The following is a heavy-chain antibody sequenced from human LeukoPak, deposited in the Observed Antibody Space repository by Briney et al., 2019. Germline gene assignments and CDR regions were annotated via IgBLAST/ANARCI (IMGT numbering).Heavy chain of an antibody. CDR3: ARPRDRSITIFGVDRDAFDI. V-gene: IGHV3-21*01. CDR2: IGSSSSYI. Sequence: GGSLRLSCAASGFTFSSYSMNWVSQAPGKGLEWVSSIGSSSSYIYYADSVKGRFTISRDNAKNSLYLQMNSLRAEDTAVYYCARPRDRSITIFGVDRDAFDIWGQGTMVTVSS. J-gene: IGHJ3*02. CDR1: GFTFSSYS. D-gene: IGHD3-3*01.